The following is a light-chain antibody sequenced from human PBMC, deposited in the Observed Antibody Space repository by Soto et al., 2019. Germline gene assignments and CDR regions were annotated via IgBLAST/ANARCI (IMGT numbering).Light chain of an antibody. CDR1: SSNIGSNT. CDR2: SNV. Sequence: QSVLTQAPSASGTPGQRVTISCSGSSSNIGSNTVSWYQQVPGTAPKVLIYSNVQRPSGVPDRFSGSKSGTSASLAIGGLQPEDEADYYCAAWDGSLNGWVFGGGTKLTVL. J-gene: IGLJ3*02. CDR3: AAWDGSLNGWV. V-gene: IGLV1-44*01.